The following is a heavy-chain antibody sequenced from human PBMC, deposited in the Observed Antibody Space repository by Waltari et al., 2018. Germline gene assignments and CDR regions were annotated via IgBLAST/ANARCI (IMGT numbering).Heavy chain of an antibody. CDR1: RFPFSDAW. CDR3: TDALH. D-gene: IGHD2-2*01. J-gene: IGHJ4*02. CDR2: IKSEDDGGTT. V-gene: IGHV3-15*01. Sequence: DVILVESGGGLVNPGGSLSLSCSASRFPFSDAWMNWGRQAPGKGLEWVGRIKSEDDGGTTDFAASVRGRFSISRDDSEKTLFLHMSSLKIEDTAMYYCTDALHWGRGTLVSVSS.